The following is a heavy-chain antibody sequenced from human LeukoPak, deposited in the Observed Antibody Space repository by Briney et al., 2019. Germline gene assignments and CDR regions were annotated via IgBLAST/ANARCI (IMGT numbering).Heavy chain of an antibody. CDR1: GYSITSGYY. D-gene: IGHD4-23*01. CDR2: IYYSGST. J-gene: IGHJ4*02. V-gene: IGHV4-61*01. CDR3: ARDTVE. Sequence: SETLSLTCAVSGYSITSGYYWSWIRQPPGKGLEWIGYIYYSGSTNYNPSLKSRVTISVDTSKNQFSLKLSSVTAADTAVYYCARDTVEWGQGTLVTVSS.